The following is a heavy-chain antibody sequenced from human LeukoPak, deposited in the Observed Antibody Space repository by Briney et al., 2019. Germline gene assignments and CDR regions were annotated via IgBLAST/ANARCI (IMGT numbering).Heavy chain of an antibody. D-gene: IGHD2-15*01. CDR3: ARTTEGYCRGGSCYYYYYYMDV. CDR2: INHSGST. CDR1: GGSFSGYY. J-gene: IGHJ6*03. V-gene: IGHV4-34*01. Sequence: SETLSLTCAVYGGSFSGYYWSWIRQPPGKGLEWIGEINHSGSTNYNPSLKSRVTISVDTSKNQFSLKLSSVTAADTAVYYCARTTEGYCRGGSCYYYYYYMDVWGKGTTVTVSS.